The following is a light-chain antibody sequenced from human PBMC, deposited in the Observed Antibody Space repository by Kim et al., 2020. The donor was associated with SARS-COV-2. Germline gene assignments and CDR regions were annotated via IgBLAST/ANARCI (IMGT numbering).Light chain of an antibody. CDR2: AAS. CDR1: QGIRNY. CDR3: QKYNSAPRT. V-gene: IGKV1-27*01. J-gene: IGKJ1*01. Sequence: DIQMTQSPSSLSASVGDRVTITCRASQGIRNYLAWYQQKPGKVPKLLIYAASTLQSGVPSRFSRSGSGTDFTLTISSLQPEDVATYYCQKYNSAPRTFGQGTKVDIK.